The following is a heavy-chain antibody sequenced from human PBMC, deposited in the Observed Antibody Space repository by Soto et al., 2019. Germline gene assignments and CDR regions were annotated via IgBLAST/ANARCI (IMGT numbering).Heavy chain of an antibody. CDR1: GGSISSYY. CDR3: ARRYGLSAVDI. V-gene: IGHV4-59*08. D-gene: IGHD3-10*01. J-gene: IGHJ3*02. CDR2: IYYSGST. Sequence: QVQLQESGPGLVKPSENLSLTCTVSGGSISSYYWSWIRQPPGKGLEWIGYIYYSGSTNYNPSLKSRVTISVDTSKNQCSLKLSSVTAADTAVYYCARRYGLSAVDICGQGTMVTVSS.